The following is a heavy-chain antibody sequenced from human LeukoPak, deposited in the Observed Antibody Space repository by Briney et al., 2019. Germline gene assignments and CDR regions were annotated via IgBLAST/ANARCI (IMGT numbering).Heavy chain of an antibody. D-gene: IGHD6-13*01. CDR1: GGSISSYY. CDR3: ARGREQLVPYYMDV. Sequence: SETLSLTCTVSGGSISSYYWSWIRQPPGKGLEWIGYIYYSGSTNYNPSLKSRVTISVDTSKNQFSLKLSSVTAADTAVYYCARGREQLVPYYMDVWGKGTTVTISS. CDR2: IYYSGST. V-gene: IGHV4-59*01. J-gene: IGHJ6*03.